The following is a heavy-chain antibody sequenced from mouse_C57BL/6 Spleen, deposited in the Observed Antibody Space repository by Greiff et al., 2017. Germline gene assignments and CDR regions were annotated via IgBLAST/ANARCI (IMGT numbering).Heavy chain of an antibody. CDR2: IYPGDGDT. CDR3: AREGYDYYAMDY. Sequence: QVQLQQSGPELVKPGASVKISCKASGYAFSSSWMHWVKQRPGKGLEWIGRIYPGDGDTNYNGKFKGKATLTADKSSSTAYMQLSSLTSADSAVYFCAREGYDYYAMDYWGQGTSVTVAS. V-gene: IGHV1-82*01. CDR1: GYAFSSSW. J-gene: IGHJ4*01.